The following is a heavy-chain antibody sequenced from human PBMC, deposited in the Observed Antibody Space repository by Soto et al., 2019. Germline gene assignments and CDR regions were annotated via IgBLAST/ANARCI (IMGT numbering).Heavy chain of an antibody. CDR1: GFTFAHYA. CDR3: VTWLSAHFDY. CDR2: IDGPTTNT. V-gene: IGHV3-23*05. J-gene: IGHJ4*02. D-gene: IGHD6-19*01. Sequence: PGGSLRLSCAASGFTFAHYAMMWARQAPGRGLEWVSTIDGPTTNTHYIDSVKGRFFISRDNAINTVYLQMNGLRAEDTAVYYCVTWLSAHFDYRGRGTLVTVSS.